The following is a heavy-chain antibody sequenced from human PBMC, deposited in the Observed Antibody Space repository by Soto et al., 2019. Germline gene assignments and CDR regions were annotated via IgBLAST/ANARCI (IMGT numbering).Heavy chain of an antibody. J-gene: IGHJ5*02. D-gene: IGHD3-10*01. CDR1: GGSISSYY. V-gene: IGHV4-59*01. Sequence: SETLSLTCTVSGGSISSYYWSWIRQPPGKGLEWIGYIYYSGSTNYNPSLKSRVTISVDTSKNQFSLKLSSVTAADTAVYYCAREGGSGSYYDWYEAWGQGTLVLVSS. CDR2: IYYSGST. CDR3: AREGGSGSYYDWYEA.